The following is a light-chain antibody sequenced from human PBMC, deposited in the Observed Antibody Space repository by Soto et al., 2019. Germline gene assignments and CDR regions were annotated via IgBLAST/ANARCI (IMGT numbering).Light chain of an antibody. CDR3: QNYYSAPQT. CDR2: AAS. Sequence: IQMTQSPSSLSASVGDRVTISCRASQGISTYLAWFQQKPGKVPKLLIYAASTLQSGVPSRFRGSGSGTDFILTISSLQPEDVATYYCQNYYSAPQTFGQGTKVEIK. V-gene: IGKV1-27*01. J-gene: IGKJ1*01. CDR1: QGISTY.